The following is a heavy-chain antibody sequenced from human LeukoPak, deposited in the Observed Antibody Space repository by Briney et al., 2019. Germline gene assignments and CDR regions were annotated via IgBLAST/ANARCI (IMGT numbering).Heavy chain of an antibody. Sequence: QTLSLTFAISGDSVSSNSPTWIWLRQSPSRGLEWLGRTYYRSKWYIDYAESMKSRISINADTSKNQFSLQLNSVTPEDTAVYYCARAARGNAMDVWGQGTTVTVSS. V-gene: IGHV6-1*01. CDR2: TYYRSKWYI. CDR1: GDSVSSNSPT. J-gene: IGHJ6*02. CDR3: ARAARGNAMDV.